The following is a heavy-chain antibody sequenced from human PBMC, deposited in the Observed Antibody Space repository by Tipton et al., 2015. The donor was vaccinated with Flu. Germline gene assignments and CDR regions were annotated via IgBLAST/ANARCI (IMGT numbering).Heavy chain of an antibody. CDR2: MYHSGST. J-gene: IGHJ4*02. CDR1: GYSISSGYY. V-gene: IGHV4-38-2*02. CDR3: ARDPSLGMPDYFDH. D-gene: IGHD2-2*01. Sequence: LRLSCAVSGYSISSGYYWGWIRQPPGKGLEWIGSMYHSGSTYYNPSLKSRVTISVDRSKNQFSLKLRSVTGADTAVYYCARDPSLGMPDYFDHWGQGTLVTASS.